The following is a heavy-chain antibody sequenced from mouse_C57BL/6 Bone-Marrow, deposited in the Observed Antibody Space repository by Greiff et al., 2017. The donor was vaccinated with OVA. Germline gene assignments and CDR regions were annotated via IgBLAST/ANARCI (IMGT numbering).Heavy chain of an antibody. CDR2: INPNNGGT. CDR1: GYTFTDYY. J-gene: IGHJ3*01. Sequence: EVQLQQSGPELVKPGASVKISCKASGYTFTDYYMNWVKQSHGKSLEWIGDINPNNGGTSYNQKFKGKATLTVDKSSSTAYMELRSLTSEDSAVYYCARPLWLRRAWFAYWGQGTLVTVSA. CDR3: ARPLWLRRAWFAY. V-gene: IGHV1-26*01. D-gene: IGHD2-2*01.